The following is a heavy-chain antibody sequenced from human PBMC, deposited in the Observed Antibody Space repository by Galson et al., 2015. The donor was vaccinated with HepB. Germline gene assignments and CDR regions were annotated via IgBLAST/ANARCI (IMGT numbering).Heavy chain of an antibody. Sequence: SVKVSCKASGYTFTSYDIIWVRQVPGQGLEWMGWMNPKSGSTGNTPKFKGRVFMTRNTSISTAYMELRSLRSEDTAVCFCARSREETYYDAVTGYSGVGWVDPWGQGTLVSVSS. V-gene: IGHV1-8*01. CDR3: ARSREETYYDAVTGYSGVGWVDP. D-gene: IGHD3-9*01. CDR2: MNPKSGST. CDR1: GYTFTSYD. J-gene: IGHJ5*02.